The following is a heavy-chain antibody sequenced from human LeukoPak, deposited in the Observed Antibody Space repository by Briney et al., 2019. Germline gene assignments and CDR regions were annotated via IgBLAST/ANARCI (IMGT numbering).Heavy chain of an antibody. J-gene: IGHJ5*02. CDR3: ARHAVEAASRWFDP. CDR1: GDSMSSSHYC. V-gene: IGHV4-39*01. Sequence: SETLSLTCTVSGDSMSSSHYCWGWIRQPPGKGLEWIGSIYHSGSTYYNPSLKSRVTMSVDTSKKQFSLKLSSVTAADTAFYYCARHAVEAASRWFDPWGQGTLVTVSS. CDR2: IYHSGST. D-gene: IGHD1-1*01.